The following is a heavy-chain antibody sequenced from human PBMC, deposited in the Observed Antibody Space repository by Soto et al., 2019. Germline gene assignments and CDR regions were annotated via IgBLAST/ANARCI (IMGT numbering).Heavy chain of an antibody. CDR2: ISATSAKI. V-gene: IGHV3-48*02. Sequence: EVQLVESGGGLVQPGGSLRLSCAASGFKFNYYAMNWVRQVPGKGLEWVSYISATSAKIDYADSVKGRFTISGDNARNSLYLQMNSLRDEDTAVYHGVADSSYGSHWVSHFDQWGRGALVTVSS. CDR3: VADSSYGSHWVSHFDQ. D-gene: IGHD3-16*01. CDR1: GFKFNYYA. J-gene: IGHJ4*02.